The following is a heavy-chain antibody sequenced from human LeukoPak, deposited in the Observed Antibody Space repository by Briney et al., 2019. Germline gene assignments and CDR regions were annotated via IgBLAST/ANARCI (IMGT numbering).Heavy chain of an antibody. CDR1: GFTFNTFA. CDR3: AKAGFYCSSTSCYIDY. D-gene: IGHD2-2*02. V-gene: IGHV3-23*01. CDR2: ISDSGGST. J-gene: IGHJ4*02. Sequence: GGSLRLSCAASGFTFNTFAMTWVRQAPGKGLEWVSGISDSGGSTYYADSVKGRFTISRDNSKNTLYLQMNSLRAEDTAVYYCAKAGFYCSSTSCYIDYWGQGTLVTVSS.